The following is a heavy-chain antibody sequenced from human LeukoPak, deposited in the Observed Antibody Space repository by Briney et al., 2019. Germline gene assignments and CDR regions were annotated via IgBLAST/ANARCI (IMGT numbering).Heavy chain of an antibody. J-gene: IGHJ3*01. Sequence: GGSLRLSCVASGFILRDYSMAWVRQAPGKGLDWVSSISSSSAYVFYSDSVKGRFTISRDNAQSSLYLQMNSLRAEDTAVYYCARQAVARPFDLWGQGTMVAVSS. CDR3: ARQAVARPFDL. V-gene: IGHV3-21*06. CDR2: ISSSSAYV. CDR1: GFILRDYS.